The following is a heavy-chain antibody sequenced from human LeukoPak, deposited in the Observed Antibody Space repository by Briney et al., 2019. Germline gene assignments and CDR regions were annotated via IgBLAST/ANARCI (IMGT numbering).Heavy chain of an antibody. J-gene: IGHJ6*03. CDR1: GGSFSGYY. Sequence: SETLSLTFAVYGGSFSGYYWSWIRQPPGKGLEWIGEINHSGSTDYNPSLKSRVTISVDTSKNQFSLKLSSVTAADTAVYYCATPPRRIAAAGTLPYMDVWGKGTTVTVSS. CDR3: ATPPRRIAAAGTLPYMDV. D-gene: IGHD6-13*01. V-gene: IGHV4-34*01. CDR2: INHSGST.